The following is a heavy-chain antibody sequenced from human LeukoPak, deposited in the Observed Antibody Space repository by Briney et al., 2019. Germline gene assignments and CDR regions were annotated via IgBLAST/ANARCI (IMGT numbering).Heavy chain of an antibody. CDR1: GESFSGYY. J-gene: IGHJ3*02. V-gene: IGHV4-34*01. CDR3: ARGVNNWNVDVFDI. D-gene: IGHD1-20*01. Sequence: SETLSLTCAVYGESFSGYYWSWIRQPPGRGLEWIGEINHSGSTNYNPSLKSRVTISVDTSKNQFSLKLSSVTAADTAVYYCARGVNNWNVDVFDIWGQGTMVTVSS. CDR2: INHSGST.